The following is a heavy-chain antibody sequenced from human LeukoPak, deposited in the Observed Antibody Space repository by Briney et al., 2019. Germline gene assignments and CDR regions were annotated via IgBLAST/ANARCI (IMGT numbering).Heavy chain of an antibody. CDR3: ARGLNYYYYGMDV. J-gene: IGHJ6*04. Sequence: SQTLSLTCTVSGGSISSGDYYWSWIRQPPGKGLEWIGYIYYSGSTYYNPSLKSRVTISVDTSKNQFSLKLSSVTAADTAVYYCARGLNYYYYGMDVWGKGTTVTVSS. CDR2: IYYSGST. V-gene: IGHV4-30-4*01. CDR1: GGSISSGDYY.